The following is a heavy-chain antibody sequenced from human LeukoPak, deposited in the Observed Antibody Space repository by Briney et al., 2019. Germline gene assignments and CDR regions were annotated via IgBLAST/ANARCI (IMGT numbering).Heavy chain of an antibody. V-gene: IGHV3-23*01. D-gene: IGHD3-22*01. CDR2: ISGSGGST. Sequence: GGFLRLSCAASGFTFSSYAMSWVRQAPGKGLEWVSAISGSGGSTYYADSVKGRFTISRDNSKNTLYLQMNSLRAEDTAVYYCAKDHYYDSSGYYTTYFDYWGQGTLVTVSS. J-gene: IGHJ4*02. CDR1: GFTFSSYA. CDR3: AKDHYYDSSGYYTTYFDY.